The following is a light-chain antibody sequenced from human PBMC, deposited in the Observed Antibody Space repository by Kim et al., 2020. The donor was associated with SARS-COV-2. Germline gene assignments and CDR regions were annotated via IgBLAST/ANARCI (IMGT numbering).Light chain of an antibody. J-gene: IGLJ3*02. Sequence: ALGQTVRITCQGDGLSTYYASWYQQKQGQAPILVIYGKNNRPSGIPDRFSASTSGNTGSLTITGAQAEDEADYYCNSRDSSGNHLVFGGGTQLTVL. V-gene: IGLV3-19*01. CDR1: GLSTYY. CDR2: GKN. CDR3: NSRDSSGNHLV.